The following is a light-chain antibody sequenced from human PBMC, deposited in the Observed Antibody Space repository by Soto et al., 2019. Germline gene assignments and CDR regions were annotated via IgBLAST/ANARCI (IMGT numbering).Light chain of an antibody. V-gene: IGKV1D-16*01. Sequence: DVQMTQSPSSLSASVGDRVTITCRASQDIYSWLAWYQQKPGKAPKSLIYVASSLQTGVPLRFSGSGSGTVFTLTISSLQPEDSATYYCQQYNIYPLTFGGGTKVEIK. CDR3: QQYNIYPLT. CDR1: QDIYSW. CDR2: VAS. J-gene: IGKJ4*01.